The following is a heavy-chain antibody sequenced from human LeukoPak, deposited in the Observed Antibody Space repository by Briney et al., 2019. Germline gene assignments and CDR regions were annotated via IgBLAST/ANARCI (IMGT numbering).Heavy chain of an antibody. J-gene: IGHJ5*02. CDR1: GDCISRSSYY. V-gene: IGHV4-39*01. CDR3: ARQDCGILTGSSSFDP. D-gene: IGHD3-9*01. CDR2: IYYSGST. Sequence: SDTLSLPCTVSGDCISRSSYYWGWIRQPPGKALEWIGSIYYSGSTFYNSSLKSRVTISVDTSKNQFSMKLSSVTAADTAVYYCARQDCGILTGSSSFDPWGQGTLVTVSS.